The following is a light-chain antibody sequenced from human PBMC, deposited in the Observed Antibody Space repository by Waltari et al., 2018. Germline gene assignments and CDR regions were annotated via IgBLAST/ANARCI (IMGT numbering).Light chain of an antibody. CDR3: QQYYNIPQT. CDR2: WAS. CDR1: QRLLFSSNNKNY. Sequence: DIVMTQSPDSLGVSLGERATINSKSSQRLLFSSNNKNYLAWYQQRPGQPPKLLIYWASTRESGVPDRFTGSGSGTDFTLTISSLQAEDVAVYYCQQYYNIPQTFGPGTTVDIK. J-gene: IGKJ3*01. V-gene: IGKV4-1*01.